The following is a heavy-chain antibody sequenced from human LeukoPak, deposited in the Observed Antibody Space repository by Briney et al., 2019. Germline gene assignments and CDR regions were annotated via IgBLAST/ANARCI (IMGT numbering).Heavy chain of an antibody. D-gene: IGHD1-26*01. CDR2: MGYGGRN. Sequence: SETLSLTCTVSGASFSNDYHWGWIRQSPGKGLEWIGTMGYGGRNYFRPSLKSRVSLSIDMSRTYFSLILKSVSAADTAVYYCARTKGRAVGQTAFQYWGQGTLVTVSA. CDR1: GASFSNDYH. CDR3: ARTKGRAVGQTAFQY. V-gene: IGHV4-39*07. J-gene: IGHJ4*02.